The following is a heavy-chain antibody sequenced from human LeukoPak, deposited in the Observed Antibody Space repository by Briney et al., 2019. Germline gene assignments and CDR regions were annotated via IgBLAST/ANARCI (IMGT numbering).Heavy chain of an antibody. CDR2: MNPNSGNT. J-gene: IGHJ6*03. V-gene: IGHV1-8*03. D-gene: IGHD2-15*01. CDR3: ARGYCSGGSCYGNLYYYYMDV. Sequence: ASVKVSCKASGYTFTSYDINWVRQATGQGLEWMGWMNPNSGNTGYAQKFQGRVTITGNTSISTAYMELSSLRSEDTAVYYCARGYCSGGSCYGNLYYYYMDVWGKGTTVTVSS. CDR1: GYTFTSYD.